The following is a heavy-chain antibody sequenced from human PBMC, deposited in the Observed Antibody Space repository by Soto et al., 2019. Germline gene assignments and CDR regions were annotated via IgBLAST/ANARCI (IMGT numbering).Heavy chain of an antibody. CDR2: IIPIFGTA. D-gene: IGHD1-26*01. Sequence: SVKVSCKASGGTFSSYAISWVRQAPGQGLEWMGGIIPIFGTANYAQKFQGRVTITADESTSAAYMELSSLRSEDTAVYYCARERWELPNDAFDILGQGTMVTVSS. CDR1: GGTFSSYA. CDR3: ARERWELPNDAFDI. V-gene: IGHV1-69*13. J-gene: IGHJ3*02.